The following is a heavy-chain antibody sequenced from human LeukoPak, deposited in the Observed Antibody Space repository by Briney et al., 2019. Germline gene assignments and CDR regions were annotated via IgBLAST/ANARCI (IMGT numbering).Heavy chain of an antibody. J-gene: IGHJ4*02. CDR2: MSGSGSST. D-gene: IGHD6-19*01. CDR1: GFTFSSYA. V-gene: IGHV3-23*01. CDR3: AKRLVGSSGLDNIDY. Sequence: GGSLRLSCAASGFTFSSYAMSWVRQAPGKGLEWVSAMSGSGSSTYYADSVKGRFTISRDNSKNTVYLQMNSLRAEDTAVYYCAKRLVGSSGLDNIDYWGQGTQVTVSS.